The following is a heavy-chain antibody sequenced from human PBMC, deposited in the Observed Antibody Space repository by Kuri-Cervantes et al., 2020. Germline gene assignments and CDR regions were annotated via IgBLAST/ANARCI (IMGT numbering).Heavy chain of an antibody. CDR3: VAGTRNHDLWSGYY. J-gene: IGHJ4*02. CDR1: GFTFSSYA. V-gene: IGHV3-21*01. D-gene: IGHD3-3*01. Sequence: GESLKISCAASGFTFSSYAMSWVRQAPGKGLEWVSSISSSSSYIYYIDSVKGRFTISRDNSKNTLFLQMNSLRVEDTAVYFCVAGTRNHDLWSGYYWGQGTLVTVSS. CDR2: ISSSSSYI.